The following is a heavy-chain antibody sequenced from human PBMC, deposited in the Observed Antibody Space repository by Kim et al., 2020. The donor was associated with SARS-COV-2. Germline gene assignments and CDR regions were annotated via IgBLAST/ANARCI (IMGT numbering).Heavy chain of an antibody. D-gene: IGHD6-19*01. V-gene: IGHV4-59*08. CDR2: IYYSGST. CDR3: ASEIGSDEWLVRDY. J-gene: IGHJ4*02. Sequence: SETLSLTCTVSGGSISSYYWSWIRQPPGKGLEWIWYIYYSGSTNYNPSLKSRVTISVDTSKNQFSLKLSSVTAADTAVYYCASEIGSDEWLVRDYWGEGTLVTVAS. CDR1: GGSISSYY.